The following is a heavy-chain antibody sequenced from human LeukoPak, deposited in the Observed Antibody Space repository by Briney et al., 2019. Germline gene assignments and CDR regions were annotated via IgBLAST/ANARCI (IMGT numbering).Heavy chain of an antibody. CDR2: IIPIFGTA. V-gene: IGHV1-69*13. D-gene: IGHD5-18*01. Sequence: EASVKVSCKASGGTFSSYAISWVRQAPGQGLEWMGGIIPIFGTANYAQKFQGRVTITADESTSTAYMELSSLRSQDTAVYYCASGQLWLKAFDSWGQGTMVTVSS. CDR1: GGTFSSYA. CDR3: ASGQLWLKAFDS. J-gene: IGHJ3*02.